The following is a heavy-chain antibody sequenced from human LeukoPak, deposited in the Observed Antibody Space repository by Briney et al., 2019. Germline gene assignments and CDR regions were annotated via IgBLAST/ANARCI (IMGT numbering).Heavy chain of an antibody. Sequence: SETLSLTCTVSGGSISSGSYYWSWIRQPAGKGLEWIGRIYTSGSTNYNPSLECRVPISVATSKNQFSLKLSSVTAADTAVYYCARITLRVAGTVDYWGKGTLVTVSS. J-gene: IGHJ4*02. CDR1: GGSISSGSYY. V-gene: IGHV4-61*02. CDR2: IYTSGST. D-gene: IGHD6-19*01. CDR3: ARITLRVAGTVDY.